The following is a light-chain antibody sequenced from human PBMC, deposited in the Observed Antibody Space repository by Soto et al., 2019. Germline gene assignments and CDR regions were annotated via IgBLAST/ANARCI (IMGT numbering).Light chain of an antibody. J-gene: IGKJ1*01. CDR3: QQCGGSPT. CDR1: QKISSTV. V-gene: IGKV3-20*01. Sequence: EIGLTQSPGILSLSPGERASLSCRASQKISSTVLAWYQQKPGQAPRLLIYGASSRTTGIPDRFSGSGSGTDFTLTISRLEPEDFAMYYCQQCGGSPTFGQGTKVDIK. CDR2: GAS.